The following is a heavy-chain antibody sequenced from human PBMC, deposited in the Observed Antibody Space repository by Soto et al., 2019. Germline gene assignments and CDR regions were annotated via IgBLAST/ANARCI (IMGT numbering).Heavy chain of an antibody. Sequence: ETRSLTCSVSGASITSFSWSWIRQSPDKGLEWIGEVFHTGDTYFNPSLRSRVAMSVDKSTNEFSLKVTSVTAADTAIYYCARKAWVRFDYWGQGALVTAPQ. D-gene: IGHD7-27*01. CDR3: ARKAWVRFDY. J-gene: IGHJ4*02. CDR2: VFHTGDT. CDR1: GASITSFS. V-gene: IGHV4-59*12.